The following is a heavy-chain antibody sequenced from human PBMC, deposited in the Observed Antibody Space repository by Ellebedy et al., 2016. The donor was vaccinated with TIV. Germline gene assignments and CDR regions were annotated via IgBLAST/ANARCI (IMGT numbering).Heavy chain of an antibody. CDR3: ARVPGVRGVIIKTYFDY. Sequence: GGSLRLSCAASGFTFSSYGMHWVRQAPGKGLEWVAVISYDGSNKYYADSVKGRFTISRDNSKNTLYLQVNSLRAEDTAVYYCARVPGVRGVIIKTYFDYWGQGTLVTVSS. CDR2: ISYDGSNK. J-gene: IGHJ4*02. V-gene: IGHV3-30*03. D-gene: IGHD3-10*01. CDR1: GFTFSSYG.